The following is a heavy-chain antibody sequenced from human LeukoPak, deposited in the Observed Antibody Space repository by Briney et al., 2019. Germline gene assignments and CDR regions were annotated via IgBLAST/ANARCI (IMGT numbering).Heavy chain of an antibody. CDR3: ARDIQDPQYSSGWLGAFDI. D-gene: IGHD6-19*01. V-gene: IGHV3-48*03. CDR1: GFTFSSYE. J-gene: IGHJ3*02. CDR2: ISSSGSTI. Sequence: PGGSLRLSCAASGFTFSSYEMNWVRQAPGKGLEWVSYISSSGSTIYYADSVKGRFTISRDNSKNTLYLQMNSLRAEDTAVYYCARDIQDPQYSSGWLGAFDIWGQGTMVTVSS.